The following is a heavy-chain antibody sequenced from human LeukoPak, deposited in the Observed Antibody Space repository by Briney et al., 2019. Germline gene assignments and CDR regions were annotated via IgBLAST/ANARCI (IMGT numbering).Heavy chain of an antibody. V-gene: IGHV3-30*18. CDR1: GFTFSSYS. CDR2: ISFDGSDK. D-gene: IGHD6-19*01. J-gene: IGHJ4*02. CDR3: AKDLSRTYGAMAS. Sequence: GGSLGLSCAASGFTFSSYSMNWVRQAPGKGLDWVALISFDGSDKYYADSVKGRFTISRDNSKNTLYLQMNSLRAEDTAVYYCAKDLSRTYGAMASWGQGTLATVSS.